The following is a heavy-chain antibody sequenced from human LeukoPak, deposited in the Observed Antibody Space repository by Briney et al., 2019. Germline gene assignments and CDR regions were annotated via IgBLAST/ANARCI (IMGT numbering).Heavy chain of an antibody. Sequence: ASVKVSCKASGGTFSSYAISWVRQAPGQGLEWMGGIIPIFGTANYAQKSQGRVTITADESTSTAYMELSSLRSEDTAVYYCARDILTNKQNAFDIWGQGTMVTVSS. V-gene: IGHV1-69*01. CDR3: ARDILTNKQNAFDI. D-gene: IGHD2-8*01. CDR2: IIPIFGTA. CDR1: GGTFSSYA. J-gene: IGHJ3*02.